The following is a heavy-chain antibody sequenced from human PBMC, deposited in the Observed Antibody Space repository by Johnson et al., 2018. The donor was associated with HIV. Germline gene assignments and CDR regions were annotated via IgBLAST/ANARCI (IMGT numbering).Heavy chain of an antibody. CDR1: GFTFSDYY. Sequence: VESGGGLVQPGRSLRLSCAAFGFTFSDYYMSWIRQAPGKGLEWVSYISSSGSTIYYADSVKGRFTISRDNAKNSLYLQMNSLRAEDTAVYYCAREQYGGNSNAGDGFDIWGQGTMVTVSS. CDR2: ISSSGSTI. J-gene: IGHJ3*02. CDR3: AREQYGGNSNAGDGFDI. D-gene: IGHD4-23*01. V-gene: IGHV3-11*04.